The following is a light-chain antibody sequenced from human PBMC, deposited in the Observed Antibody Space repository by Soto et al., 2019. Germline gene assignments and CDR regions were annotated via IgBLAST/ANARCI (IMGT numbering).Light chain of an antibody. CDR3: QSYDSSLRGWV. V-gene: IGLV1-40*01. J-gene: IGLJ7*01. CDR1: SSNIGANYD. Sequence: QSVLTQPPPVSGAPGQRVTISCTGSSSNIGANYDVHWYQHLPGTAPRLLISGDSNRPSGVPDRFSGSKSGTSASLGITGLQAEDEADYYCQSYDSSLRGWVFGGGTQLTVL. CDR2: GDS.